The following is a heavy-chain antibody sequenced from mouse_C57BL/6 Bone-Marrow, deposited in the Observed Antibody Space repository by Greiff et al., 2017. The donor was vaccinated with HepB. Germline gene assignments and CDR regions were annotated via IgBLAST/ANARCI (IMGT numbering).Heavy chain of an antibody. CDR3: EREGLRLRRWYVDV. V-gene: IGHV1-78*01. CDR2: IYPRDGST. D-gene: IGHD2-4*01. J-gene: IGHJ1*03. CDR1: GYTFTDHT. Sequence: QVHVKQSDAELVKPGASVKISCKVSGYTFTDHTIHWLKQRPEQGLEWIGYIYPRDGSTKYNEKFKGKATLTADKSSSTAYMQLTSLTSEDSAVYFWEREGLRLRRWYVDVWGTGTTVTVAS.